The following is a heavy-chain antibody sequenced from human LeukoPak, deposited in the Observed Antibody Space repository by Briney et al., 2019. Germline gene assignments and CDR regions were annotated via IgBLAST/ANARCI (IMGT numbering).Heavy chain of an antibody. Sequence: PETLSLTCAVYGGSPSGYYCSCVRARPGKGLEWIGEINHSVSTNYNPSLTSRVTISRDTSKNQFSLKLSSVTAADTAGYYGAKAISGYSYGYPISCYFDYWGQGTLVTVSS. D-gene: IGHD5-18*01. CDR2: INHSVST. CDR3: AKAISGYSYGYPISCYFDY. V-gene: IGHV4-34*01. CDR1: GGSPSGYY. J-gene: IGHJ4*02.